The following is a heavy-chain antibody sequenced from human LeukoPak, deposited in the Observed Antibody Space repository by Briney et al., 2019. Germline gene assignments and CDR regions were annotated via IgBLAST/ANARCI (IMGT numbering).Heavy chain of an antibody. CDR1: GGTFSSYS. D-gene: IGHD3-3*01. CDR3: ARAEYDFWSGYYQPNWFDP. Sequence: GSSVKVSCKASGGTFSSYSISWVLQATGQGLEWMGWMNPNSGNTGYAQKFQGRVTITRNTSISTAYMELSSLRSEDTAVYYCARAEYDFWSGYYQPNWFDPWGQGTLVTVSS. J-gene: IGHJ5*02. CDR2: MNPNSGNT. V-gene: IGHV1-8*03.